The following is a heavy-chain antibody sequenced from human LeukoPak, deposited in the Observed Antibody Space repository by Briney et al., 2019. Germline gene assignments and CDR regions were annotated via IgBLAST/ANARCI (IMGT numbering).Heavy chain of an antibody. Sequence: GGSLRLSCAASRFTFSSYGMHWVRQAPGKGLEWVAVRWYDGSNKEYVDSVKGRFTISRDNSKNTLYLQMNSLRAEDTAMYYCAKSRGYTGSEAFDYWGQGTLVTVSS. CDR1: RFTFSSYG. V-gene: IGHV3-33*06. J-gene: IGHJ4*02. CDR3: AKSRGYTGSEAFDY. CDR2: RWYDGSNK. D-gene: IGHD5-24*01.